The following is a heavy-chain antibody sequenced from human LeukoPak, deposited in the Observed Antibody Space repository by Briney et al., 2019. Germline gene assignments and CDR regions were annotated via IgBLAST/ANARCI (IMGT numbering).Heavy chain of an antibody. Sequence: LSLTCAVYGGSFSGYCWSWIRQPPGKGLEWVSTISGSGGSTYYADSVKGRFTISRDNSKNTLYLQMNGLRVEDTAIYNCAKDQQSISYSPWGQGTLVTVSS. CDR3: AKDQQSISYSP. CDR1: GGSFSGYC. CDR2: ISGSGGST. V-gene: IGHV3-23*01. D-gene: IGHD4-11*01. J-gene: IGHJ5*02.